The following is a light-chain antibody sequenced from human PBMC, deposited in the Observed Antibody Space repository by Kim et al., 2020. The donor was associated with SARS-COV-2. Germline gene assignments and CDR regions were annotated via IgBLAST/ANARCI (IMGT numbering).Light chain of an antibody. CDR1: SGNSSYA. V-gene: IGLV4-69*01. Sequence: ASAKPTCTLSSGNSSYAIAWHQQQPEKGPRYLMKVNSDGSHSKGDGIPDRFSGSSSGAERYLTISSLQSEDEADYYCQTWGTGSWVFGGGTQLTVL. J-gene: IGLJ3*02. CDR3: QTWGTGSWV. CDR2: VNSDGSH.